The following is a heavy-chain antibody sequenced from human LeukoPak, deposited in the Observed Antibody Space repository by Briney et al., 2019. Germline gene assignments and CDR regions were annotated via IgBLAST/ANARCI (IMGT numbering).Heavy chain of an antibody. CDR1: GGSISGYY. V-gene: IGHV4-59*08. D-gene: IGHD2-21*01. CDR3: ARGRIAYYAMDV. J-gene: IGHJ6*02. Sequence: SETLSLTCVVSGGSISGYYWSWIRQPPGKGLEWIGYIYSSGSTYYNPSLKSRVTMSIHTSEHQFSLNLNSVTAADTAVYYCARGRIAYYAMDVWGQGTTVTVSS. CDR2: IYSSGST.